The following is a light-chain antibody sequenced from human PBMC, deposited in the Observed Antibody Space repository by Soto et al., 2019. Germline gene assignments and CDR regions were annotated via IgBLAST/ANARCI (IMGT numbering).Light chain of an antibody. J-gene: IGKJ1*01. Sequence: EIMLTQSPGTLSLSPVSRVTLSCRVSESVNNGFLAWYQQKPGQVPRLLIYGASNRATGIPDRFSGSGSGTDFTLTISRLEPEDFAVYYCQQYGSSGTFGQGTKVDI. CDR3: QQYGSSGT. V-gene: IGKV3-20*01. CDR2: GAS. CDR1: ESVNNGF.